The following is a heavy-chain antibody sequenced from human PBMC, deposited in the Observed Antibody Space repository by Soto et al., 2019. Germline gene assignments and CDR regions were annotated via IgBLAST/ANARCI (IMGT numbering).Heavy chain of an antibody. D-gene: IGHD2-15*01. J-gene: IGHJ6*02. CDR3: TTALDVKSGGSSPDYYGMDV. V-gene: IGHV3-15*07. CDR2: IKSKTDGGTT. CDR1: GFTFSNAW. Sequence: EVQLVESGGGLVKPGGSLRLSCAASGFTFSNAWMNWVRQAPGKGLEWVGRIKSKTDGGTTDYAAPVKGRFTISRDDSKNTLYLQMNSLKTEDTAVYYCTTALDVKSGGSSPDYYGMDVWGQGTTVTVSS.